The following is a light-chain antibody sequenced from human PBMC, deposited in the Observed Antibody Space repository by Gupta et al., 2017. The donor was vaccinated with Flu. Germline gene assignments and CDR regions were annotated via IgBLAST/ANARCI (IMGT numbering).Light chain of an antibody. V-gene: IGKV1-12*02. CDR2: DAS. CDR3: QQSNKFPFT. Sequence: DIQMTQSPSVVSASVGDRVTITCRASEGISTWLAWYQQMPGKAPKPLIYDASTLETGVPSRFSGSGAGTDFTLTINSLQPEDFATYYCQQSNKFPFTFGPGTKVDFK. CDR1: EGISTW. J-gene: IGKJ3*01.